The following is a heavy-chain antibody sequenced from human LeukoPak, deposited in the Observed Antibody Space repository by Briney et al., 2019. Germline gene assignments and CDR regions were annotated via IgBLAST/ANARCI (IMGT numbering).Heavy chain of an antibody. D-gene: IGHD3-22*01. Sequence: AAVKVSCKASGYTFTSYYMHWVRQAPGQGLEGMGIINPSVGSTTYARKFQGRVTMTRDTYTRTVYMELSRLRSEDTAVYYCARGAYDSTGYYYFDYWGQGTLVTVSS. CDR1: GYTFTSYY. CDR2: INPSVGST. J-gene: IGHJ4*02. V-gene: IGHV1-46*01. CDR3: ARGAYDSTGYYYFDY.